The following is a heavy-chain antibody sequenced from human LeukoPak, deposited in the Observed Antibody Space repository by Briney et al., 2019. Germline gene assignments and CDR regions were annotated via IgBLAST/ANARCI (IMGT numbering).Heavy chain of an antibody. D-gene: IGHD6-6*01. CDR1: GYTFTGYY. Sequence: ASVKVSCKASGYTFTGYYMHWVRQAPGQGLEWMGWINPNSGGTNYAQKFQGRVTMTRDTSISTACMELSRLRSDDTAVYYCARGKGDEYSSSSYAFDIWGQGTMVTVSS. CDR3: ARGKGDEYSSSSYAFDI. J-gene: IGHJ3*02. V-gene: IGHV1-2*02. CDR2: INPNSGGT.